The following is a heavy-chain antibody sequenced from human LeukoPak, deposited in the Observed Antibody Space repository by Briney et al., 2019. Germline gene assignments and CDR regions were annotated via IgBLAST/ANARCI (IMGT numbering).Heavy chain of an antibody. CDR3: ARARYYYDSSGIFDY. CDR1: GGSISSYY. V-gene: IGHV4-59*01. D-gene: IGHD3-22*01. Sequence: SETLSLTCTVSGGSISSYYWSWIRKPPGKGLEWMGYIYYSGSTNYNPSLKSRVTISVDTSKNQFSLKLSSVTAADTAVYYCARARYYYDSSGIFDYWGQGTLVTVSS. J-gene: IGHJ4*02. CDR2: IYYSGST.